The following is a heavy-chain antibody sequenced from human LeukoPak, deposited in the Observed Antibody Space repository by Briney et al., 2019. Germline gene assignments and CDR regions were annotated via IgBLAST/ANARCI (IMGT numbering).Heavy chain of an antibody. D-gene: IGHD4-23*01. V-gene: IGHV3-53*04. CDR3: ARDAGGNSGYSLGY. CDR2: IYSGGST. J-gene: IGHJ4*02. CDR1: GFTVSSNY. Sequence: GGPLRLSCAASGFTVSSNYMSWVRQAPGKGLEWVSVIYSGGSTYYADSVKGRFTISRHNSKNTLYLQMNSLRAEDTAVYYCARDAGGNSGYSLGYWGQGTLVTVSS.